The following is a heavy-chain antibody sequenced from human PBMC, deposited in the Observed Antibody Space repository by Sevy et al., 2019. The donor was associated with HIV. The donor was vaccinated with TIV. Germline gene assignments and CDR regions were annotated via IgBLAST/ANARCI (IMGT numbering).Heavy chain of an antibody. J-gene: IGHJ4*02. CDR2: ISYDGSNK. CDR3: FGVVPGGYYDILTGYYYFDY. V-gene: IGHV3-30*03. Sequence: GGSLRLSCAASGFTFSSYGMHWVRQAPGKGLEWVAVISYDGSNKYYADSVKGRFTISRDNSKNMLYLQMNSLRAEDTAVYYCFGVVPGGYYDILTGYYYFDYWGQGTLVTVSS. D-gene: IGHD3-9*01. CDR1: GFTFSSYG.